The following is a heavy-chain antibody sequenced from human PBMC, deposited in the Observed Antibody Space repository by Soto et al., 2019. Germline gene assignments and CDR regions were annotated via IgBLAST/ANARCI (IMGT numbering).Heavy chain of an antibody. Sequence: GGSLRLSCAASGFTFSSYAMSWVRQAPGKGLEWVSAISGSGGRTYYADSVKGRLTISRDNSKNTLYRQMNSLRAEDTAVYYCAPILVVRGVITRFDPWGQGTLVTVSS. CDR2: ISGSGGRT. CDR3: APILVVRGVITRFDP. J-gene: IGHJ5*02. D-gene: IGHD3-10*01. CDR1: GFTFSSYA. V-gene: IGHV3-23*01.